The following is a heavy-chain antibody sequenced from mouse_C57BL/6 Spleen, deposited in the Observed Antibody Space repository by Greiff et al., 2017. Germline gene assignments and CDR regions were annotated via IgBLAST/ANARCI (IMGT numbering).Heavy chain of an antibody. CDR1: GYTFTDYY. J-gene: IGHJ4*01. CDR2: INPNNGGS. V-gene: IGHV1-26*01. Sequence: EVQLQQSGPELVKPGASVKISCKASGYTFTDYYMNWVQQSHGKSLEWLGDINPNNGGSSYNLKFKGKATLTVDKSSSTAYMELRSLTSEDSAVYYCARRESNNYYARDYWGQGTSVTVTS. D-gene: IGHD2-5*01. CDR3: ARRESNNYYARDY.